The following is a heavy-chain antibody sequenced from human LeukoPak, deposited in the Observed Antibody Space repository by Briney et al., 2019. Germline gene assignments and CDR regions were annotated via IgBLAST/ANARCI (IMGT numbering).Heavy chain of an antibody. CDR3: TRDQT. Sequence: GGSLRLSCVGALGSHWMGWVRQAPGKGLEWVANIKEDGSQKYYMDSVKGRFAISRDNAKSSLFLQMNNLRVEDTAVYYCTRDQTWGQGTLVTVSS. CDR1: LGSHW. V-gene: IGHV3-7*01. J-gene: IGHJ4*02. CDR2: IKEDGSQK.